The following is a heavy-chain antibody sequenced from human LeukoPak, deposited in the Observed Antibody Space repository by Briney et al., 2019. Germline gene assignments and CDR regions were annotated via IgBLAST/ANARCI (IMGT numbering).Heavy chain of an antibody. Sequence: SETLSLTCTVSGCSISSYYWSWIRQPPGKGQEWIGYIYYSGSTNYNPSLKSRVTISVDTSKNQFSLKLSSVTAADTAVYYCASQMATISPLDYWGQGTLVTVSS. J-gene: IGHJ4*02. CDR2: IYYSGST. V-gene: IGHV4-59*08. D-gene: IGHD5-24*01. CDR3: ASQMATISPLDY. CDR1: GCSISSYY.